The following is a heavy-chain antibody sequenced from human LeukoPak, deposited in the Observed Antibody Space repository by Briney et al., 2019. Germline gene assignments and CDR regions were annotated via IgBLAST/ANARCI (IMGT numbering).Heavy chain of an antibody. Sequence: ASVKVSCKASGYTFSDYGVSWVRQAPGQGLEWMGWISAYNGNTNYAQKLQGRVTMTTDTSTSTAYMELRSLRSDDTAVYYCARNGYCSGGSCYRYYGMDVWGQGTTVTVSS. D-gene: IGHD2-15*01. J-gene: IGHJ6*02. CDR2: ISAYNGNT. V-gene: IGHV1-18*01. CDR3: ARNGYCSGGSCYRYYGMDV. CDR1: GYTFSDYG.